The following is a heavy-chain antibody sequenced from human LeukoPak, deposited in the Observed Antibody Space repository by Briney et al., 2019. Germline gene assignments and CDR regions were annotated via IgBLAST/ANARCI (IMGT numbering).Heavy chain of an antibody. J-gene: IGHJ5*02. D-gene: IGHD2-2*01. CDR2: IYHSGSP. CDR1: GGSISSNNW. V-gene: IGHV4-4*02. CDR3: ARGYSERYCSSASCYWDWFDP. Sequence: PSETLSLTCAVSGGSISSNNWWGWVRQPPGKGLEWIGEIYHSGSPNYNPSLKSRVTISVDTSKNQFSLKLSSVTAADTAVYYCARGYSERYCSSASCYWDWFDPWGQGTLVTVSS.